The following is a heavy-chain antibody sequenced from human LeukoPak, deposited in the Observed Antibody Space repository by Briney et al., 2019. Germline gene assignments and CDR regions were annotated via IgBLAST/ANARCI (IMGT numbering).Heavy chain of an antibody. V-gene: IGHV3-53*01. Sequence: GGSLRLSCEASVFSVTTHYMSWVRQAPGRGLEWVSVMHAKENTYYAKSVKGRFTISRDTSKNTVYLQMTSLREEDTAIYYCARGGENSEYYSHFFAHWGQGTPVTVSP. CDR2: MHAKENT. J-gene: IGHJ4*02. CDR1: VFSVTTHY. CDR3: ARGGENSEYYSHFFAH. D-gene: IGHD3-22*01.